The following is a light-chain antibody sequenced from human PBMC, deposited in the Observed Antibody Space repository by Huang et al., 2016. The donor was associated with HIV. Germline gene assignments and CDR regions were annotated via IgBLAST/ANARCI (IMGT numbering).Light chain of an antibody. CDR1: HDIRTF. Sequence: DIEMTQSPPSLSASIGDRVTLTCRASHDIRTFLAWYQKKPVSPPKLLIYGASIVQSGVPSRFSGSGSGTDFTLTINSLQPEDVANYYCQKYDSAPRTFGQGTKVEVK. CDR2: GAS. J-gene: IGKJ1*01. CDR3: QKYDSAPRT. V-gene: IGKV1-27*01.